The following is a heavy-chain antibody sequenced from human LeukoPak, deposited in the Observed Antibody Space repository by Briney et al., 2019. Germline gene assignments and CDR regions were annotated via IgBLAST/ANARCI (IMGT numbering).Heavy chain of an antibody. Sequence: GGSLRLSCAASGFTFSSYGMHWVRQAPGKGLEWVAVISYDGSNKFYEDSVKGRFTISRDNSKNTLYPQMSSLRAEDTAVYDCAKAGYSSGWRNFDYWGQGTLVTVSS. D-gene: IGHD6-19*01. J-gene: IGHJ4*02. CDR2: ISYDGSNK. V-gene: IGHV3-30*18. CDR3: AKAGYSSGWRNFDY. CDR1: GFTFSSYG.